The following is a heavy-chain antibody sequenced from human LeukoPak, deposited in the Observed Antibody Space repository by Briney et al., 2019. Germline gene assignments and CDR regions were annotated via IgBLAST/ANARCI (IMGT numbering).Heavy chain of an antibody. Sequence: SETLSLTCTVSGGSISSYYWGWIRQPPGKGLEWIGSIYYSGSTYYNPSLKSRVTISVDTSKNQFSLKLSSVTAADTAVYYCARTYSSGWYGPYYFDYWGQGTLVTVSS. D-gene: IGHD6-19*01. CDR2: IYYSGST. CDR3: ARTYSSGWYGPYYFDY. V-gene: IGHV4-39*07. J-gene: IGHJ4*02. CDR1: GGSISSYY.